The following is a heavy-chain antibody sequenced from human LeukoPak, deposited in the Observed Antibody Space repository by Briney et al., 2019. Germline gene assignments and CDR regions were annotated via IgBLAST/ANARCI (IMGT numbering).Heavy chain of an antibody. CDR2: IRSIVTSI. J-gene: IGHJ4*02. Sequence: GGSLRLSCAASGFTFSSYEMNWARQAPGKGLEWVSLIRSIVTSIDYVDSVKGRFTISRDNAKNSLYLQMDSLRAEDTAVYYCARGISSSYHRHFDYWGQGILVTVSS. V-gene: IGHV3-48*03. CDR1: GFTFSSYE. D-gene: IGHD6-13*01. CDR3: ARGISSSYHRHFDY.